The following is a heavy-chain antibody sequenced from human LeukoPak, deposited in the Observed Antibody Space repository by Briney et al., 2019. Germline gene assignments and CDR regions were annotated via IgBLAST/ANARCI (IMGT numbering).Heavy chain of an antibody. CDR2: ISTSSSTI. CDR1: VFTSRDVN. V-gene: IGHV3-11*01. J-gene: IGHJ6*02. CDR3: ARGTYGLDV. Sequence: PGGSLRLSCAASVFTSRDVNTSSSSHAPGGGREGVSNISTSSSTIYSADFVKGRFTISRDTAKSSLYLQMRSLRAEDTAVYYCARGTYGLDVWGQGTTVTVSS.